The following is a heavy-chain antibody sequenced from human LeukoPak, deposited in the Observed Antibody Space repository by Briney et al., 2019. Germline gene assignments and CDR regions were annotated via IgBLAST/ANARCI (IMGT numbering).Heavy chain of an antibody. J-gene: IGHJ6*02. CDR1: GFTFSSYA. D-gene: IGHD3-3*01. CDR3: ARVLRFLEWFYYYGMDV. CDR2: ISYDGSNK. V-gene: IGHV3-30-3*01. Sequence: GRSLRLSCAASGFTFSSYAMHWVRQAPGKGLEWVAVISYDGSNKHYADSVKGRFTISRDNSKNTLYLQMNSLRAEDTAVYYCARVLRFLEWFYYYGMDVWGQGTTVTVSS.